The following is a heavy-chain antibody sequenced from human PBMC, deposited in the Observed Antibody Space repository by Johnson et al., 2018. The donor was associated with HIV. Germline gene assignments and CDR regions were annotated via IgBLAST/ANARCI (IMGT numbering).Heavy chain of an antibody. CDR2: INWNGAIT. J-gene: IGHJ3*02. V-gene: IGHV3-20*04. CDR3: AKVHISARWSDAFVI. CDR1: GFTFDDYG. D-gene: IGHD6-6*01. Sequence: VQLVESGGGVVRPGGSLRLSCAASGFTFDDYGMTWVRQAPGKGLEWVSRINWNGAITAYADSVKGRFTISRDNSKNTLYLQMNSLRAEDTAVYFCAKVHISARWSDAFVIWGQGTMVTVSS.